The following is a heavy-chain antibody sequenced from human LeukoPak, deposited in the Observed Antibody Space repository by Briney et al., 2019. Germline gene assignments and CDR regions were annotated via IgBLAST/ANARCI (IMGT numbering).Heavy chain of an antibody. CDR3: TRDDPSSWYDYFFDY. V-gene: IGHV3-23*01. J-gene: IGHJ4*02. CDR2: ISGAGGSS. Sequence: LPGGSLRLSCATSGFAFSSSSMGWVRQAPGKGLEWVSTISGAGGSSWYAESVKGRFTTSRDTSMNSLSLQMSSLRVEDTAIYYCTRDDPSSWYDYFFDYWGQGTLVTASS. D-gene: IGHD2-2*01. CDR1: GFAFSSSS.